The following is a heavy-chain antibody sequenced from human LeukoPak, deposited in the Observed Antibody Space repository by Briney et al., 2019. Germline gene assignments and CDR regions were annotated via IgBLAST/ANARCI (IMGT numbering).Heavy chain of an antibody. V-gene: IGHV1-69*13. Sequence: SVKVSCKASGGTFSSYAISWVRQAPGQGLEWMGGIIPIFGTANYAQKFQGRVTIIADESTSTAYMELSSLRSEDTAVYYCAREQDCSGGSCYWHWGQGTLVTVSS. D-gene: IGHD2-15*01. CDR1: GGTFSSYA. CDR2: IIPIFGTA. CDR3: AREQDCSGGSCYWH. J-gene: IGHJ4*02.